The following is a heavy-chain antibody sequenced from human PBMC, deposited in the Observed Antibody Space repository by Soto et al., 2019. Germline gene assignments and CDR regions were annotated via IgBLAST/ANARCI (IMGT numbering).Heavy chain of an antibody. CDR3: AITAPMEASDKNYYDF. CDR2: IIPFFGTA. CDR1: GGTFSTFG. V-gene: IGHV1-69*01. D-gene: IGHD1-20*01. Sequence: QVQLVQSGAEVKKTGSSVKVSCKTSGGTFSTFGISWVRQAPGQGLEWMGGIIPFFGTAEYSQKFEDRITITADESTNTVYMDLRSMTSEDTAIYYCAITAPMEASDKNYYDFWGQGALVTVSS. J-gene: IGHJ4*02.